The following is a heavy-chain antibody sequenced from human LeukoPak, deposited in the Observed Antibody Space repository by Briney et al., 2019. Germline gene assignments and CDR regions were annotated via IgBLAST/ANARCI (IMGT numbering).Heavy chain of an antibody. Sequence: GASVKVSCEASGYTFTSYDINWVRQATGQGLEWMGWMNPNSGNTGYAQKFQGRVTMTRNTSISTAYMELSSLRSEDTAVYYCARAIYDSSGYYRYYFDYWGQGTLVTVSS. D-gene: IGHD3-22*01. CDR1: GYTFTSYD. CDR3: ARAIYDSSGYYRYYFDY. V-gene: IGHV1-8*01. J-gene: IGHJ4*02. CDR2: MNPNSGNT.